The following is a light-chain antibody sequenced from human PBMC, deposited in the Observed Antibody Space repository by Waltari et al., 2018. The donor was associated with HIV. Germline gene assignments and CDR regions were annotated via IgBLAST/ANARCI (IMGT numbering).Light chain of an antibody. CDR1: TSNIGSNS. Sequence: SVLTQPPSASGTPGQRVTISCSGSTSNIGSNSVFWYQHHPGTAPTPLIPRNQRGPAGVPDRFSCSTSCISASLAISGLRSEDEAEYYCVVWDDTLRGVIFGGGTKVAVL. J-gene: IGLJ2*01. CDR2: RNQ. CDR3: VVWDDTLRGVI. V-gene: IGLV1-47*01.